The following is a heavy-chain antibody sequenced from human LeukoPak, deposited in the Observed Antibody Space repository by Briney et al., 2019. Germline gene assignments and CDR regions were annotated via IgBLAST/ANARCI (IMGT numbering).Heavy chain of an antibody. CDR2: ITSSGSTT. D-gene: IGHD3-10*01. J-gene: IGHJ4*02. Sequence: PGGSLRLSCAASGFTFSSYEMNWVRQAPGKGLEWLSYITSSGSTTHYADSVKGRFTISRNNAKNTVFLQMSSLRAEDTALYYCARKSASGNYPLDYWGQGTLVTVSS. V-gene: IGHV3-48*03. CDR1: GFTFSSYE. CDR3: ARKSASGNYPLDY.